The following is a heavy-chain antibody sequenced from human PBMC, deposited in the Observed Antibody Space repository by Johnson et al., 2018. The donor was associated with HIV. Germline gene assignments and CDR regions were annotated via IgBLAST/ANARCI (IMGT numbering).Heavy chain of an antibody. CDR3: ARDPPADAFDI. Sequence: QVQLVESGGGVVQPGRYLRLACAASGFTFSSYAMHWVRQAPGKGLEWVAVISYDGSNEYYADSVTGLFTISRDNSKTTLYLQMNSLRAEDTAVYYCARDPPADAFDIWGQGTMVTVSS. CDR2: ISYDGSNE. V-gene: IGHV3-30*04. CDR1: GFTFSSYA. J-gene: IGHJ3*02.